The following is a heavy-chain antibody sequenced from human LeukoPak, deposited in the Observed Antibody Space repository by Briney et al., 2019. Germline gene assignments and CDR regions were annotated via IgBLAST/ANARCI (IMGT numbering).Heavy chain of an antibody. J-gene: IGHJ6*03. V-gene: IGHV3-7*01. CDR2: IKQDGSEK. CDR3: ARDSVDYYYYMDV. Sequence: GGSLRLSCAASGFTFSSYWMSWVRQAPGKGLEWVANIKQDGSEKYYVDSVKGRFTISRDNAKNSLYPQMNSLRAEDTAVYYCARDSVDYYYYMDVWGKGTTVTVSS. CDR1: GFTFSSYW. D-gene: IGHD4-23*01.